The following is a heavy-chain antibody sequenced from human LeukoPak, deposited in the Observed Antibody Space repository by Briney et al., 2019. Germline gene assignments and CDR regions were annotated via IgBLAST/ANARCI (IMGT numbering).Heavy chain of an antibody. CDR2: IIPIFGTA. Sequence: SVTVSCKASGGTFSSYAISWVRQAPGQGLEWMGGIIPIFGTANYAQKFQGRVTITADESTSTAYMELSSLRSEDTAVYYCARTGGSSWCQYFGFDYWGQGTLVTVSS. J-gene: IGHJ4*02. D-gene: IGHD6-13*01. CDR1: GGTFSSYA. V-gene: IGHV1-69*13. CDR3: ARTGGSSWCQYFGFDY.